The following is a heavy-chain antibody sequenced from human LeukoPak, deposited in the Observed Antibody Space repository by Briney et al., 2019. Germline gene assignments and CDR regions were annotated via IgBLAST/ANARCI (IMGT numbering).Heavy chain of an antibody. D-gene: IGHD3-10*01. CDR1: GFTFSSYS. V-gene: IGHV3-48*01. J-gene: IGHJ6*03. CDR3: ARDSDMVRGSPWTPYYYYMDV. CDR2: ISSSSSTI. Sequence: GGSLRLSCAASGFTFSSYSMNWVRQAPGKGLEWVSYISSSSSTIYYADSVKGRFTISRDNAKNSLYLQMNSLRAEDTAVYYCARDSDMVRGSPWTPYYYYMDVWGKGTTVTVSS.